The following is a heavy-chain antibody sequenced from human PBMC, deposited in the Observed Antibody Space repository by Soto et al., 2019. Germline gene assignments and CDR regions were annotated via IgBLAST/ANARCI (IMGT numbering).Heavy chain of an antibody. J-gene: IGHJ4*02. CDR1: GGTFSSYA. D-gene: IGHD3-9*01. V-gene: IGHV1-69*13. CDR3: ARGPYNYDILTGYWVPFDY. CDR2: IIPIFGTA. Sequence: SVKVSCKASGGTFSSYAISWVRQAPGQGLEWMGGIIPIFGTANYAQKFQGRVTITADESTSTAYMELSSLRSEDAAVYYCARGPYNYDILTGYWVPFDYWGQGTQVTVSS.